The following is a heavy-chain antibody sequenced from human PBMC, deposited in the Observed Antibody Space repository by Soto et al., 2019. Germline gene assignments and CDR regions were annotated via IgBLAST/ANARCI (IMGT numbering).Heavy chain of an antibody. J-gene: IGHJ6*02. CDR3: AKGEESIVVAISSYYGMDV. D-gene: IGHD3-22*01. V-gene: IGHV3-23*01. CDR1: GFSFSSYA. CDR2: ISGSGGST. Sequence: GGSLSLSCAASGFSFSSYAMSWVRQPPGKGLEWVSGISGSGGSTYYADSVKGRFTISRDNSKNTLYLQMNSLRVEDTAVYYCAKGEESIVVAISSYYGMDVWGRGTTVTVSS.